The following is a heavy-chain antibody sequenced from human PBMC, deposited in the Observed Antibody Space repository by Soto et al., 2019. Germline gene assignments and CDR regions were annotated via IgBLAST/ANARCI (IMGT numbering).Heavy chain of an antibody. V-gene: IGHV5-51*01. CDR3: ARYRAVAGGDYYYYYGMDV. J-gene: IGHJ6*02. CDR1: GYRFSSYW. D-gene: IGHD6-19*01. CDR2: IYPGDSDT. Sequence: RGESLKISCKGSGYRFSSYWIAWVRQMPGKGLEWMGIIYPGDSDTRYSPSFQGQVTISADKSISTAYLQWSSLKASDTAMYYCARYRAVAGGDYYYYYGMDVWGQGTTVTVSS.